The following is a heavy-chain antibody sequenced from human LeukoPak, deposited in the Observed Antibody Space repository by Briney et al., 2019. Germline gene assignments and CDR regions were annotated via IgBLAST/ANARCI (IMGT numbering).Heavy chain of an antibody. CDR1: GFTVSSNY. Sequence: GGSLRLSCAASGFTVSSNYMNWVRQAPGKGLEWVSVIYSGGSTYYADSVKGRFTISRDNSKNTLYLQMNSLRAEDTAVYYCARQGHYDFWSGYRLGYWGQGTLVTVSS. CDR3: ARQGHYDFWSGYRLGY. D-gene: IGHD3-3*01. J-gene: IGHJ4*02. CDR2: IYSGGST. V-gene: IGHV3-66*04.